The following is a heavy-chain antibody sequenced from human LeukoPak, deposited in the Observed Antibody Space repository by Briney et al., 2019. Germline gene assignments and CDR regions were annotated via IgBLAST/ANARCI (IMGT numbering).Heavy chain of an antibody. D-gene: IGHD3-22*01. CDR2: ISSSSSYI. CDR1: GFTFSSYS. Sequence: PGGSLRLSCAASGFTFSSYSMNWVRQAPGKGLEWVSSISSSSSYIYYADSVKGRFTISRDNAKNSLYLQMNSLRAEDTAVYYCARASGYYDSSGYHDYWGQGTLVTVSS. CDR3: ARASGYYDSSGYHDY. V-gene: IGHV3-21*01. J-gene: IGHJ4*02.